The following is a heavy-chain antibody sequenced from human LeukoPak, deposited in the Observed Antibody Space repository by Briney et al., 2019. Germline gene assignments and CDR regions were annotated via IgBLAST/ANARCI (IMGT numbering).Heavy chain of an antibody. Sequence: ASVKVSCKASGYTFTGYYMHWVRQAPGQGLEWMGWINPNSGGTNYAQKFQGRVTMTRDTSISTAYMELSRLRSDDTAVYYCAISQGDIVVVPAAPPLDYWGQGTLVTVSS. J-gene: IGHJ4*02. D-gene: IGHD2-2*01. CDR2: INPNSGGT. V-gene: IGHV1-2*02. CDR3: AISQGDIVVVPAAPPLDY. CDR1: GYTFTGYY.